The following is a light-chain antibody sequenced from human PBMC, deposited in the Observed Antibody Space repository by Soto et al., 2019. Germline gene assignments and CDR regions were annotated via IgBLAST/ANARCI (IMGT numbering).Light chain of an antibody. V-gene: IGLV2-23*01. CDR1: SSDVGSYNL. CDR2: EGS. Sequence: QSALTQPASVSGSPGQSITISCTGTSSDVGSYNLVSWYQQHPHKAPKLMIYEGSKRPSGVSNRFSGSKSGNTASLTISGLQAEDEADYYCCSYAGGYTWVFGGGTKVTVL. CDR3: CSYAGGYTWV. J-gene: IGLJ3*02.